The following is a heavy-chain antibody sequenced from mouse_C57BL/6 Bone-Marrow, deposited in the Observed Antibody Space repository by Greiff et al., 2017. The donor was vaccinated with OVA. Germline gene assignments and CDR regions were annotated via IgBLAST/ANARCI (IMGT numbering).Heavy chain of an antibody. V-gene: IGHV1-4*01. J-gene: IGHJ2*01. CDR3: ARWGNYYDYEGGDY. D-gene: IGHD2-4*01. CDR1: GYTFTSYT. CDR2: INPSSGYT. Sequence: QVQLQQSGAELARPGASVKMSCKASGYTFTSYTMHWVKQRPGQGLEWIGYINPSSGYTKYNQKFKDKATLTADKSSSTAYMQLSSLTSEDSAVYYCARWGNYYDYEGGDYWGQGTTLTVSS.